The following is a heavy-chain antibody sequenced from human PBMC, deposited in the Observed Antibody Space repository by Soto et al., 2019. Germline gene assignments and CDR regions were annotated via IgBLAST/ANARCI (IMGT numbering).Heavy chain of an antibody. D-gene: IGHD4-17*01. CDR2: IIPILGIA. J-gene: IGHJ1*01. CDR3: ARESYYGGNSGFQH. CDR1: GGTFSSYT. Sequence: QVQLVQSGAEVKKPGPSVKVSCKASGGTFSSYTISWVRQAPGQGLEWMGRIIPILGIANYAQKFQGRVTITADKSTSTAYMELSSLRSEDTAVYYCARESYYGGNSGFQHWGQGTLVTVSS. V-gene: IGHV1-69*08.